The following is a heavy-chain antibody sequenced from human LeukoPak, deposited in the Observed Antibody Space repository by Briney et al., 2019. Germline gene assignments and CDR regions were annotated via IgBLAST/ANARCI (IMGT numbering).Heavy chain of an antibody. CDR3: ARAVAGRDGSDY. Sequence: PSETLSLTCTVSGGSISSGGYYWSWIRQHPGKGLEWIGYIYYSGSTYYNPSLKSRVTISVDTSKNQFSLKLSSVTAADTAVYYCARAVAGRDGSDYWGQGTLVTVSS. CDR2: IYYSGST. V-gene: IGHV4-31*03. CDR1: GGSISSGGYY. J-gene: IGHJ4*02. D-gene: IGHD6-19*01.